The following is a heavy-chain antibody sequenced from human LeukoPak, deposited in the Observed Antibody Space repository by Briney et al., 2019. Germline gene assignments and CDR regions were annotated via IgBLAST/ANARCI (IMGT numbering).Heavy chain of an antibody. CDR3: LVTTRSRGFDY. Sequence: PGGSLRLSCAASGFTFSSYWMSWVRQAPGKGLEWVANIRQAGSVQNYVDSVKGRFTISRDNPKNSVYLQMSSLRAEDTAVYYCLVTTRSRGFDYWGQGTLVTVSS. CDR2: IRQAGSVQ. V-gene: IGHV3-7*01. J-gene: IGHJ4*02. D-gene: IGHD1/OR15-1a*01. CDR1: GFTFSSYW.